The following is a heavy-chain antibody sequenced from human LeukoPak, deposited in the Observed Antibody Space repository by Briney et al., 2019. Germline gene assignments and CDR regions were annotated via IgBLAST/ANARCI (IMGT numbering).Heavy chain of an antibody. CDR1: GGSISSSSYY. D-gene: IGHD3-22*01. Sequence: SETLSLTCTVSGGSISSSSYYWGWIRQPPGKGLEWIGSIYYSGSTYYNPSLKSRATISVDTSKNQFSLKLSSVTAADTAVYYCAIHVMPGDYYDSPGGAFDIWGQGTMVTVSS. J-gene: IGHJ3*02. V-gene: IGHV4-39*07. CDR2: IYYSGST. CDR3: AIHVMPGDYYDSPGGAFDI.